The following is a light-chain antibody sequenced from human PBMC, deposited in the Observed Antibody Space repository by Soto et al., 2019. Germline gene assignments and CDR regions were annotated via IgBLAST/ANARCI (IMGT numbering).Light chain of an antibody. Sequence: QSALTQPPSASGTPGQRVTISCSGSSSNVASNSVTWYQQVPGTAPKLLMYNSNQRPSGVPDRISGSKSGTSASLVISGLQSEDEAAYYCADWDDTLKGWVFGGGTKLTVL. CDR1: SSNVASNS. V-gene: IGLV1-44*01. CDR2: NSN. J-gene: IGLJ3*02. CDR3: ADWDDTLKGWV.